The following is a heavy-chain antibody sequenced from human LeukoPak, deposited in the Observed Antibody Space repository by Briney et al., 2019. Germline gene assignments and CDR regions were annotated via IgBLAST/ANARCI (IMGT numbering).Heavy chain of an antibody. CDR3: ARVDTVMAYYFDP. Sequence: PGGSLRLSCAASGFTVSTNCMTWVRQAPGEGLEWVSTIYSGGTTYYADSVMGRFTISRHNSRNTLYLQMNSLRAEDTAVYYCARVDTVMAYYFDPWGQGTLVTVSS. J-gene: IGHJ5*02. V-gene: IGHV3-53*04. CDR1: GFTVSTNC. D-gene: IGHD5-18*01. CDR2: IYSGGTT.